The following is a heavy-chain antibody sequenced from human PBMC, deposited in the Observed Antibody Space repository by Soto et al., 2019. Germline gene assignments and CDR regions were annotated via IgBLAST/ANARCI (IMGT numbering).Heavy chain of an antibody. CDR1: GYTFTSYG. CDR2: ISAYNGNT. V-gene: IGHV1-18*01. Sequence: ASVKVSCKASGYTFTSYGISWVRQAPGQGLEWMGWISAYNGNTNYAQKLQGRVTMTTDTSTSTAYMELRSLRSDDTAVYYCARYTPRLLWFGESPFDPWGQGTLVTVSS. CDR3: ARYTPRLLWFGESPFDP. J-gene: IGHJ5*02. D-gene: IGHD3-10*01.